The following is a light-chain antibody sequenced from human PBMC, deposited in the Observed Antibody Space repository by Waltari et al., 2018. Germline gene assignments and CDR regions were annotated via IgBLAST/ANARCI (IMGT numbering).Light chain of an antibody. CDR1: SSDVGSYNL. J-gene: IGLJ2*01. V-gene: IGLV2-23*02. CDR3: CSYAGSSTFNVV. CDR2: EVS. Sequence: QSALTQPASVSGSPGQSNTISCTGTSSDVGSYNLVSWYQQPPGKAPKLMIYEVSKRPSGVSNRFSGSKSGNTASLTISGLQAEDEADYYCCSYAGSSTFNVVFGGGTKLTVL.